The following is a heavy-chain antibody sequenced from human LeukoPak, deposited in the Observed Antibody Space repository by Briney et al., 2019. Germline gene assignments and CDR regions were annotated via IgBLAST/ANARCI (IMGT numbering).Heavy chain of an antibody. J-gene: IGHJ4*02. CDR3: ARPSRIAAAGFGFDY. D-gene: IGHD6-13*01. CDR1: GGSISSYY. CDR2: VYYSGNT. V-gene: IGHV4-59*01. Sequence: SESLSLTCTVSGGSISSYYWSWIRQPPGKGLKWIGYVYYSGNTNYNPSLKSRVTISVDTSKNQFSLKLTSVTPADTAVYYCARPSRIAAAGFGFDYWGQGTLVTVSS.